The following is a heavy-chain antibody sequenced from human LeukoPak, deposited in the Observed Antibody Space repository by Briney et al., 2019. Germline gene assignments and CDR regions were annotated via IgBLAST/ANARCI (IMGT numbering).Heavy chain of an antibody. CDR2: IYTSGST. CDR1: GYSISSGYY. V-gene: IGHV4-61*02. J-gene: IGHJ4*02. D-gene: IGHD3-10*01. CDR3: ARVIWFGGVFDY. Sequence: SETLSLTCTVSGYSISSGYYWGWIRQPAGKGLEWIGRIYTSGSTNYNPSLESRVTISVDTSRNQFSLKLSSVTAADTAVYYCARVIWFGGVFDYWGQGTLVTVSS.